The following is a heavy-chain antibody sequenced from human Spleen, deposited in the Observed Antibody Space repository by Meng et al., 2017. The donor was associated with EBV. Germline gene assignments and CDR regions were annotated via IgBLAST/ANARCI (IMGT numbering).Heavy chain of an antibody. V-gene: IGHV3-74*01. CDR2: TNQDGGIT. Sequence: EVQLVDAGGCLVPRGESLVLCCAAAGVMSRRYWMHLVRQVPGKVLLLVARTNQDGGITNDADSVKGRFTIYRDNTKNTLYLHMTSLRVEDTAVYFCSRDLVGSDDVWGQGTLVTVSS. D-gene: IGHD5-24*01. J-gene: IGHJ4*02. CDR1: GVMSRRYW. CDR3: SRDLVGSDDV.